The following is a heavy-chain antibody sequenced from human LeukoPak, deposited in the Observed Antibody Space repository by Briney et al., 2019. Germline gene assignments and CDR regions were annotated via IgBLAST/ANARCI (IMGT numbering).Heavy chain of an antibody. Sequence: SETLSLTCTVSGGSISGYYWSWIRQPAGKGLEWIGRIYTSGSTNYNPSLKSRVTMSVDTSKNQFSLKLSSVTAADTAVYYCARGVFDAFGELSVYYYYYYMDVWGKGTTVTVSS. D-gene: IGHD3-10*01. J-gene: IGHJ6*03. V-gene: IGHV4-4*07. CDR2: IYTSGST. CDR1: GGSISGYY. CDR3: ARGVFDAFGELSVYYYYYYMDV.